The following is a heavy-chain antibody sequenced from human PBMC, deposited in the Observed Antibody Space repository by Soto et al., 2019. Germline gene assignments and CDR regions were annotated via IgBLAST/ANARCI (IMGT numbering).Heavy chain of an antibody. D-gene: IGHD6-6*01. CDR1: GCSISRSSHY. CDR2: IYYNGNT. Sequence: PSETLSLTCSVSGCSISRSSHYWGWIRQPPGKGLEWIGNIYYNGNTYYNPSLKSRVTISIDTSKNRFSLRLSSVTAADTAVYFCGARPENYYYYGMDVWGQGTTVTVSS. CDR3: GARPENYYYYGMDV. V-gene: IGHV4-39*02. J-gene: IGHJ6*02.